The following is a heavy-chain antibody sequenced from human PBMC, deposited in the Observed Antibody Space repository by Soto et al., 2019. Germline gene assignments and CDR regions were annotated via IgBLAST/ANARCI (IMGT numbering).Heavy chain of an antibody. D-gene: IGHD3-22*01. CDR1: GYSFTSYY. CDR3: ASDSGGYYLVVDDY. V-gene: IGHV1-46*01. Sequence: ASVKVSCKASGYSFTSYYMHWVRQAPGQGLEWMGMINPSGASTTYALKFQGRVIMTRDTSTSTVYVELRSLTSDDTAIYYCASDSGGYYLVVDDYWGQGTLVTVSS. J-gene: IGHJ4*02. CDR2: INPSGAST.